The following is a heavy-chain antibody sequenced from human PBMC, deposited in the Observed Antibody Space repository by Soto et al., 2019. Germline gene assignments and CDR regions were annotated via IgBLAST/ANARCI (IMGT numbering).Heavy chain of an antibody. V-gene: IGHV1-2*04. J-gene: IGHJ5*02. CDR3: ARWMGASNCFDR. D-gene: IGHD1-26*01. CDR1: GYTFTDYH. CDR2: INTNSGDT. Sequence: ASVQVSCKASGYTFTDYHIHWVRQAPGQGLEWMGWINTNSGDTNYAQKFQGWVTMTRDTSINTAYVQLRRLTSDDTAVYYCARWMGASNCFDRWGQGTLVCVSS.